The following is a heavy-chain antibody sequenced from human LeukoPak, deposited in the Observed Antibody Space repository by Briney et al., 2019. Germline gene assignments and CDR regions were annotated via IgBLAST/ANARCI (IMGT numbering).Heavy chain of an antibody. J-gene: IGHJ4*02. V-gene: IGHV3-7*01. CDR2: IKNDGAVK. D-gene: IGHD6-13*01. Sequence: GGSLTLSCAASGFTFSYHWMTWVRQAPGKGLEWVANIKNDGAVKNHVDSVKGRFTISRDNAKNSLYLQMNSLRAEDTAVYYCAKDSYSKGDFWGQGVLVTVSS. CDR3: AKDSYSKGDF. CDR1: GFTFSYHW.